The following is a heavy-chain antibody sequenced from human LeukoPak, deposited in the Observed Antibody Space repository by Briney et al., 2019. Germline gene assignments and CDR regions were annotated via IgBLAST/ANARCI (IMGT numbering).Heavy chain of an antibody. CDR2: IYSGGST. CDR1: GFTFSSSA. V-gene: IGHV3-53*01. J-gene: IGHJ4*02. Sequence: GGSLRLSCATSGFTFSSSAMSWVRQAPGKGLEWVSVIYSGGSTYYADSVKGRFTISRDNSKNTLYLQMNSLRAEDTAVYYCARDGYDSSGYYSTDWGQGTLVTVSS. D-gene: IGHD3-22*01. CDR3: ARDGYDSSGYYSTD.